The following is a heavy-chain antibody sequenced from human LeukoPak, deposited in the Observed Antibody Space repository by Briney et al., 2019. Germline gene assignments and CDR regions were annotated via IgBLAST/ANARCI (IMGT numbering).Heavy chain of an antibody. V-gene: IGHV1-18*01. CDR2: ISAYNGNT. J-gene: IGHJ3*02. CDR3: AKHLKGRAFDI. CDR1: GYTFTSYG. Sequence: ASVKVSCKASGYTFTSYGISWVRQAPGQGVEGMGWISAYNGNTHYAQKLQGRVTMTTDTSPSTAYMELRCLRSDDTAVYYCAKHLKGRAFDIWGQGTMVTVSS.